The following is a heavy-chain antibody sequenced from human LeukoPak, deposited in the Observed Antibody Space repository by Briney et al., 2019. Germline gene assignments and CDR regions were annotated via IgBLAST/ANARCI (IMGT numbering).Heavy chain of an antibody. D-gene: IGHD3-10*01. CDR2: ISAYNGNT. Sequence: ASVKVPCKASGYTFTSYGISWVRQAPGQGLEWMGWISAYNGNTNYAQKFQGRVTLTRDTSIGTAYMELSRLISDDTAVYYCARGRSLNYYGQDYWGQGTLVTVSS. CDR1: GYTFTSYG. J-gene: IGHJ4*02. V-gene: IGHV1-18*01. CDR3: ARGRSLNYYGQDY.